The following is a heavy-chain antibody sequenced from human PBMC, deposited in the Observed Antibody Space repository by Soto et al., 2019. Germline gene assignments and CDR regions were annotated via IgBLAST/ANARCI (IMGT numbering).Heavy chain of an antibody. CDR3: ATVRYCSSTSCSRNYYYYGMDV. V-gene: IGHV1-24*01. Sequence: ASVKVSCKVSGYTLTELSMHWVRQAPGKGLEWMGGFDPEDGETIYAQKFQGRVTMTEDTSTDTAYMELSSLRSEDTAVYYCATVRYCSSTSCSRNYYYYGMDVWGQGTTFTVSS. CDR2: FDPEDGET. CDR1: GYTLTELS. J-gene: IGHJ6*02. D-gene: IGHD2-2*01.